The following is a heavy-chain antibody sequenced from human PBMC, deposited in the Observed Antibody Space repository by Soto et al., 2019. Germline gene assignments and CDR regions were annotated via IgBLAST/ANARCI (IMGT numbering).Heavy chain of an antibody. CDR2: IDPSDSYT. CDR1: GYSFTSYW. CDR3: ASSGGVVPAATTDYYYGMDV. Sequence: ESLKISCKGSGYSFTSYWISWVRQMPGKGLEWMGRIDPSDSYTNYSPSFQGHVTISADKSISTAYLQWSSLKASDTAMYYCASSGGVVPAATTDYYYGMDVWGQGTTVTVS. D-gene: IGHD2-2*01. J-gene: IGHJ6*02. V-gene: IGHV5-10-1*01.